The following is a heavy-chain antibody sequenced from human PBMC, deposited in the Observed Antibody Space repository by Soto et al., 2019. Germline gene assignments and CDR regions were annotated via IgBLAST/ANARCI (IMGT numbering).Heavy chain of an antibody. V-gene: IGHV3-23*01. CDR3: AKGGGDCSGGSCYQYYYYYMDV. J-gene: IGHJ6*03. CDR1: GFTFSSYA. Sequence: EVQLLESGGGLVQPGGSLRLSCAASGFTFSSYAMSWVRQAPGKGLEWVSAISGSGGSTYYADSVKGRFTISRDNSKNTLYRKMNRLRAEDTAVYYCAKGGGDCSGGSCYQYYYYYMDVWGKGTTVTVSS. D-gene: IGHD2-15*01. CDR2: ISGSGGST.